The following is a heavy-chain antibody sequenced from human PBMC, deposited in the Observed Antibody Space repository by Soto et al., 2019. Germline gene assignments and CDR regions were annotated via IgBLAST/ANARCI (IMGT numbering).Heavy chain of an antibody. Sequence: SVKVSCKASGGTFSSYAISWVRQAPGQGLEWMGGIIPIFGTANYAQKFQGRVTITADESTSTAYMELSSLRSEATAVYYCARGRGIYYYYYGMDVWGQGTTVTVSS. J-gene: IGHJ6*02. CDR1: GGTFSSYA. V-gene: IGHV1-69*13. D-gene: IGHD2-15*01. CDR2: IIPIFGTA. CDR3: ARGRGIYYYYYGMDV.